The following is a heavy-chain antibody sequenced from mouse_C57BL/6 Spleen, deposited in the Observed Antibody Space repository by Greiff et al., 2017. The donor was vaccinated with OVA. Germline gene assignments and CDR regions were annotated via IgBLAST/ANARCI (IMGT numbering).Heavy chain of an antibody. CDR1: GYAFSSSW. J-gene: IGHJ2*01. CDR2: IYPGDGDT. V-gene: IGHV1-82*01. CDR3: ARWWDY. D-gene: IGHD1-1*02. Sequence: LMESGPELVKPGASVKISCKASGYAFSSSWMNWVKQRPGKGLEWIGRIYPGDGDTNYNGKFKGKATLTADKSSSTAYMQLSSLTSEDSAVYFCARWWDYWGQGTTLTVSS.